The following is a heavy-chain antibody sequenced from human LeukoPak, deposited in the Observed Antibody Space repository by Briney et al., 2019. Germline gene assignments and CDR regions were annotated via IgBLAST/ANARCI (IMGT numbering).Heavy chain of an antibody. D-gene: IGHD4-17*01. J-gene: IGHJ3*02. CDR3: ARDLVTVTKGFYI. CDR2: ISYIGST. CDR1: DDSFSSHY. V-gene: IGHV4-59*11. Sequence: SETLSLTCAVSDDSFSSHYWTWIRQPPGKGLEWIGYISYIGSTNYNPSLKSRVTISIDTSRNQFSLRLSSVTAADTAVYYCARDLVTVTKGFYIWGQGTMVSVSS.